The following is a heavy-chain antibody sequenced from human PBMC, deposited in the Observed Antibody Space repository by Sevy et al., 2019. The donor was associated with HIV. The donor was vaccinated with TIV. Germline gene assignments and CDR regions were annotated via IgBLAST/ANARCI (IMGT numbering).Heavy chain of an antibody. V-gene: IGHV3-23*01. CDR1: GFSFSSYA. D-gene: IGHD1-26*01. Sequence: AGSLRLSCAASGFSFSSYAMSWVRQAPVKGLEWVSAFSGSGSSTYHADSVKGRFTISRDNSKNTLYLQMNSPRADDTAVYYCVRESGRKLGSTRGVWFDPWGQGTLVTVSS. CDR3: VRESGRKLGSTRGVWFDP. CDR2: FSGSGSST. J-gene: IGHJ5*02.